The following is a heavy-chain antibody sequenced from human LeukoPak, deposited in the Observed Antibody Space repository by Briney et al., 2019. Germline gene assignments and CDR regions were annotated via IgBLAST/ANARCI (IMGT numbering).Heavy chain of an antibody. D-gene: IGHD1-7*01. CDR3: AKVIVGITGTTRNRWFDP. V-gene: IGHV3-30*18. Sequence: GRSLRLSCAASGFTFSSYGMHWVRQAPGKGLEWVAVISYDGNNKYYADSVKGRFTISRDNSKNTLYLQMDNLRAEDTAVYYCAKVIVGITGTTRNRWFDPWGQGTLVTVSS. J-gene: IGHJ5*02. CDR1: GFTFSSYG. CDR2: ISYDGNNK.